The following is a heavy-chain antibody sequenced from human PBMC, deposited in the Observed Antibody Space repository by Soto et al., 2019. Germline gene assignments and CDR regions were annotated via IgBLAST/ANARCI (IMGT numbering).Heavy chain of an antibody. CDR3: ARDGCSGSTCLNWFDP. J-gene: IGHJ5*02. V-gene: IGHV3-48*01. CDR2: ISSSSTTK. D-gene: IGHD2-15*01. CDR1: GFTFSSYS. Sequence: EVQLVESGGGLVQPGGSLRLSCAASGFTFSSYSMNWVRQAPGKGLEWVSYISSSSTTKYYADSVKGRFTISRDNAKNSLYLQMNSLRAEDTAVYYCARDGCSGSTCLNWFDPWGQGTLVTVYS.